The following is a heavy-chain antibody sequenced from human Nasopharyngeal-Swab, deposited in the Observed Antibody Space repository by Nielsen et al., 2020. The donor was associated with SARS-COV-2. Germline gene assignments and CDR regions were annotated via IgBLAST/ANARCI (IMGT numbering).Heavy chain of an antibody. CDR3: AYSSSFGYFDY. J-gene: IGHJ4*02. V-gene: IGHV1-2*06. Sequence: ASAKVSCKASGYTFTGYYMHWVRQAPGQGLEWMGRINPNSGGTNYAQKFQGRVTMTRDTSISTAYMELSRLRSDDTAVYYCAYSSSFGYFDYWGQGTLVTVSS. CDR2: INPNSGGT. CDR1: GYTFTGYY. D-gene: IGHD6-6*01.